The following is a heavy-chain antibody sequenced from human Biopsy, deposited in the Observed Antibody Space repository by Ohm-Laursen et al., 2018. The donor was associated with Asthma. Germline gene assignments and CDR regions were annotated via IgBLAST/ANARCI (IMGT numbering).Heavy chain of an antibody. J-gene: IGHJ4*02. CDR2: INSVFGTT. Sequence: ASVKVSCNSLGGTFNTYVIGWVRQAPGQGLEWVGGINSVFGTTTYPQKFQDRVTITADDSTSTVYMELSSLRSEDTAVYYCARKAGSCISRTCYSLDFWGQGTLVTVSS. CDR3: ARKAGSCISRTCYSLDF. V-gene: IGHV1-69*13. CDR1: GGTFNTYV. D-gene: IGHD2-2*01.